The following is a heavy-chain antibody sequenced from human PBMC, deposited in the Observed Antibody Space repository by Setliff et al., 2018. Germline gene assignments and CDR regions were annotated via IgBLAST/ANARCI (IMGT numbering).Heavy chain of an antibody. CDR1: GYTFTSHY. Sequence: ASVKVSCKASGYTFTSHYMHWVRQAPGLGLEWMGTINPSSGRTSYAQKFQGRVTMTRDTSTSTVYMDKSSLRSEDTAVYYCARDVFPYRYEGAFDIWGQGTMGTVS. CDR2: INPSSGRT. CDR3: ARDVFPYRYEGAFDI. D-gene: IGHD3-16*02. J-gene: IGHJ3*02. V-gene: IGHV1-46*01.